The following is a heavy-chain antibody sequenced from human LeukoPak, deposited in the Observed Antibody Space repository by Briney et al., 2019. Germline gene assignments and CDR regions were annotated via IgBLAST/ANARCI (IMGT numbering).Heavy chain of an antibody. CDR1: RYH. Sequence: RYHWAPNRQPKRKGLEWIGSIYYTGNSYCSPSLKSRVTISVDESKHQFSLNLRSVTAADTAVYYCARGRFLDAFDIWVQGTMVTVSS. CDR3: ARGRFLDAFDI. CDR2: IYYTGNS. J-gene: IGHJ3*02. D-gene: IGHD3-3*01. V-gene: IGHV4-39*07.